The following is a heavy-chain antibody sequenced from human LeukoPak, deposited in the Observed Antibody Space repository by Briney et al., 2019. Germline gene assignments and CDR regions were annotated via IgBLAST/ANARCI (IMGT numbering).Heavy chain of an antibody. CDR2: IYYSGST. CDR1: GGSISSYY. D-gene: IGHD5-24*01. V-gene: IGHV4-59*12. CDR3: ARLGRDGYNEEVDY. J-gene: IGHJ4*02. Sequence: NASETLSLTCTVSGGSISSYYWSWLRQPPGKGLEWIGYIYYSGSTNYNPSLKSRVTISVDTSKNQFSLKLSSVTAADTAVYYCARLGRDGYNEEVDYWGQGTLVTVSS.